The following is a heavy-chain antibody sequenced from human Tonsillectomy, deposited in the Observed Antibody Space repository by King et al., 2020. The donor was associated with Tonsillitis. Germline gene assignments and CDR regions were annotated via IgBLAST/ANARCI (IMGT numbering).Heavy chain of an antibody. J-gene: IGHJ4*02. CDR3: AKDVSSYRHFDY. CDR2: ISGSGGTT. Sequence: QLVQSGGGLVQPGGSLRLSCAASGFTFSSYAMTWVRQAPGKGLEWVSAISGSGGTTDSADSAKGRFTISRDNSKNTLYLQMNSLRAEDTAVYYCAKDVSSYRHFDYWGQGTLVTVSS. CDR1: GFTFSSYA. D-gene: IGHD4-11*01. V-gene: IGHV3-23*04.